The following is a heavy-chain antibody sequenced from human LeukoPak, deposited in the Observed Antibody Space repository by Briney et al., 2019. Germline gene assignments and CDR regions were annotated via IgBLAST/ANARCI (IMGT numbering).Heavy chain of an antibody. CDR1: GFTFSSYA. J-gene: IGHJ6*02. V-gene: IGHV3-23*01. CDR3: AKALYVHYYYYGMDV. Sequence: GGSLRLSCAPSGFTFSSYAMSWVRQATGEGLEWVSAISGSGGSTYYADSVKGRFTISRDNSKNTLYLQMNSLRAEDTAVYYCAKALYVHYYYYGMDVWGQGTTVTVSS. D-gene: IGHD3-16*01. CDR2: ISGSGGST.